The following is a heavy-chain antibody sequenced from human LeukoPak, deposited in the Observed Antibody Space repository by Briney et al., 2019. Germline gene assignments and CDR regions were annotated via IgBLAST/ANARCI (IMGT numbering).Heavy chain of an antibody. Sequence: ASVKVSCKASGYTFTGYYMHWVRQAPGQGLEWMGRINPNSGGTNYAQKSQGRVTMTRDASISTAYMELSRLRSDDTAVYYCARPGTVTLPWVEDNYYMDVWGKGTTVTVSS. CDR1: GYTFTGYY. V-gene: IGHV1-2*06. J-gene: IGHJ6*03. CDR3: ARPGTVTLPWVEDNYYMDV. D-gene: IGHD4-17*01. CDR2: INPNSGGT.